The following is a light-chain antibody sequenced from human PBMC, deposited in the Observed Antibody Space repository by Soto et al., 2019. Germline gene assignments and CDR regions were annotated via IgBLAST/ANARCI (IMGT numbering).Light chain of an antibody. CDR2: GAS. CDR3: QQYGSSGT. CDR1: QSVSNNY. Sequence: GLTQSPGTLSLSPGERATLSCRASQSVSNNYLAWYQQKPGQAPRLLIYGASNRATGIPGRFSGSGSGTDFTLTISRLEPEDFAVYYCQQYGSSGTFGQGTKVDIK. V-gene: IGKV3-20*01. J-gene: IGKJ1*01.